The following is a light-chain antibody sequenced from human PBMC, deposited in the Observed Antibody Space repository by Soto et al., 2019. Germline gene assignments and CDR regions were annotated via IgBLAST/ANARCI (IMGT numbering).Light chain of an antibody. V-gene: IGKV1-27*01. CDR1: QDIADY. CDR3: QRYNSPPWT. Sequence: DIQMTQSPSPLSASVGDRVTITCRASQDIADYLAWYQQRPGQAPKLLIYAASTLQSGVPSRFSGSGSGTDFTLTIRSLQPEDGATYYCQRYNSPPWTFGQGTTVEIK. CDR2: AAS. J-gene: IGKJ1*01.